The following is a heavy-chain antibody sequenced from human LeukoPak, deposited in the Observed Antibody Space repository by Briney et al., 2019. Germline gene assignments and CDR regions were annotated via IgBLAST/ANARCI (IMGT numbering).Heavy chain of an antibody. CDR2: IYYSGST. Sequence: PSETLSLTCTVSGGSISSYYWSWIRQPPGKGLEWIGYIYYSGSTNYNPSLKSRVTISVDTSKNQFSLKLSSVTAADTAVYYCARATVATINWFDPWGQGTPVTVSS. V-gene: IGHV4-59*01. J-gene: IGHJ5*02. D-gene: IGHD4-23*01. CDR1: GGSISSYY. CDR3: ARATVATINWFDP.